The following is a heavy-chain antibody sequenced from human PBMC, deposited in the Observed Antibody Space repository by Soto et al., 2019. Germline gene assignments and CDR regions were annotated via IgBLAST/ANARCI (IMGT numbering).Heavy chain of an antibody. CDR2: IYHSGST. Sequence: KTSETLSLTCAVSGGSISSGGYSWSWIRQPPGKGLEWIGYIYHSGSTYYNPSLKSRVTISVDRSKNQFSLKLSSVTAADTAVYYCARSYSSSPFDYWGQGTLVTVSS. D-gene: IGHD6-6*01. CDR3: ARSYSSSPFDY. CDR1: GGSISSGGYS. J-gene: IGHJ4*02. V-gene: IGHV4-30-2*01.